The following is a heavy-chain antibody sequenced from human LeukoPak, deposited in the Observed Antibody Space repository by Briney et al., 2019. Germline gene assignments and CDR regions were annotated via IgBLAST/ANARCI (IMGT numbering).Heavy chain of an antibody. Sequence: VGPLRCSCAAPGVTVRGYAIRCLPHAPGKGVPGFSALRHSGGSAYYADSVKGRFTMSRDNTKNTLYLQMNSLRAEETAVYYCAKESEDDYGDCGNVYYMDVWGKGTTVTVSS. CDR1: GVTVRGYA. J-gene: IGHJ6*03. D-gene: IGHD4-17*01. CDR2: LRHSGGSA. CDR3: AKESEDDYGDCGNVYYMDV. V-gene: IGHV3-23*01.